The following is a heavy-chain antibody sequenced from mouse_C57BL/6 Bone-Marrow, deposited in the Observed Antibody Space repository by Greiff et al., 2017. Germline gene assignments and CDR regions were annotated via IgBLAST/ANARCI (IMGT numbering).Heavy chain of an antibody. CDR3: ARFAYYSNYLYYAMDY. CDR1: GYTFTSYG. V-gene: IGHV1-81*01. J-gene: IGHJ4*01. CDR2: IYPRSGNT. D-gene: IGHD2-5*01. Sequence: QVQLQQSGAELARPGASVKLSCKASGYTFTSYGISWVKQRTGQGLEWIGVIYPRSGNTYYNEKFKGKATLTADKSSSTAYMELRSLTSEDSAVYFCARFAYYSNYLYYAMDYWGQGTSVTVSS.